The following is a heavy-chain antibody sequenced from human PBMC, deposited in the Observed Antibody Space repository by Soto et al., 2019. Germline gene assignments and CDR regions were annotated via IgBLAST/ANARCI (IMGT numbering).Heavy chain of an antibody. Sequence: SETLSLTCTVSGGSISSGDYYWSWIRQPPGKGLEWIGYIYYSGSTYYNPSLKSRVTISVDTSKNQFSLKLSSVTAADTAVYYCARGLLWFGELSGIDYWGQGTLVTVSS. D-gene: IGHD3-10*01. CDR3: ARGLLWFGELSGIDY. J-gene: IGHJ4*02. V-gene: IGHV4-30-4*01. CDR2: IYYSGST. CDR1: GGSISSGDYY.